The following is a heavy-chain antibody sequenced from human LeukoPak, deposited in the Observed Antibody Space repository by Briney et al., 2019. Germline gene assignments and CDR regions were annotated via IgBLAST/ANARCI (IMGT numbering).Heavy chain of an antibody. CDR3: ARVKGASDNYGDDY. CDR2: ILPIFNST. D-gene: IGHD4-17*01. J-gene: IGHJ4*02. Sequence: SVKVSCKASGGTFSSYAISWVRQAPGQGLEWMGTILPIFNSTNYAQKFQDRVTVTADESTGTVYMEVNSLRSDDTAVYYCARVKGASDNYGDDYWGQGTLVTVSS. CDR1: GGTFSSYA. V-gene: IGHV1-69*13.